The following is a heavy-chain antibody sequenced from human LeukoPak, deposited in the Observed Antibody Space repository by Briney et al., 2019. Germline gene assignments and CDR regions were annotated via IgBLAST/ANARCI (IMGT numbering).Heavy chain of an antibody. CDR1: GFTISNRY. V-gene: IGHV3-66*01. D-gene: IGHD4/OR15-4a*01. CDR2: IYGADTI. Sequence: GFLRISFAASGFTISNRYMSLVRQGSGKGLEWVSCIYGADTIYYADFVKDRFTISRDSNRNILYLQMNSLRADDTAVYYCARGARGAYFDYWGQGTLVTVSS. J-gene: IGHJ4*02. CDR3: ARGARGAYFDY.